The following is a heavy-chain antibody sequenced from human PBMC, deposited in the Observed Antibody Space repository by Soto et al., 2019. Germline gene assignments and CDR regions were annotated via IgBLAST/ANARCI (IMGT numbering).Heavy chain of an antibody. CDR3: ARVPAVASTIPSLWFDP. D-gene: IGHD6-19*01. J-gene: IGHJ5*02. Sequence: SETLSLTCNVSGGSISRYYWSWIRQPPGKGLEWIGYIHYSGSTKYNPSLKSRVTISVDTSKNQFSLKLTSVTAADTAVYFCARVPAVASTIPSLWFDPWGQGXLVTVSS. CDR1: GGSISRYY. CDR2: IHYSGST. V-gene: IGHV4-59*01.